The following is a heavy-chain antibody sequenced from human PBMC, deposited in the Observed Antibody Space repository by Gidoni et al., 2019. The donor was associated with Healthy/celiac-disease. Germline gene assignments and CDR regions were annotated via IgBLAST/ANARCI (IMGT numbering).Heavy chain of an antibody. CDR2: INHSGST. CDR3: ARHYTKLRYFDWLNAFDI. Sequence: QVQLQQWGAGLLKPSETLSLTCAVYGGSFSGYYWSWIRQPPGKGLEWIGEINHSGSTNYNPSLKSRVTISVDTSKNQFSLKLSSVTAADTAVYYCARHYTKLRYFDWLNAFDIWGQGTMVTVSS. V-gene: IGHV4-34*01. CDR1: GGSFSGYY. D-gene: IGHD3-9*01. J-gene: IGHJ3*02.